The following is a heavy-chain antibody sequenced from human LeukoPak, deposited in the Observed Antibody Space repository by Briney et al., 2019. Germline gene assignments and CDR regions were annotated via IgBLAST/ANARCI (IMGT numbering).Heavy chain of an antibody. CDR3: ARDPGTIAARPVSWFDP. J-gene: IGHJ5*02. Sequence: GGSLRLSCAASGFTFSSYGMNWVRQAPGKGLEWVSSISSSSSYIYYADSVKGRFTISRDNAKNSLYLQMNSLRAEDTAVYYCARDPGTIAARPVSWFDPWGQGTLVTVSS. D-gene: IGHD6-6*01. V-gene: IGHV3-21*01. CDR2: ISSSSSYI. CDR1: GFTFSSYG.